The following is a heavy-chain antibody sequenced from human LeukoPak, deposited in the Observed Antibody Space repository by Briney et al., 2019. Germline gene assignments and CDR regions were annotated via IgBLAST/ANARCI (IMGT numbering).Heavy chain of an antibody. J-gene: IGHJ3*02. D-gene: IGHD3-10*01. V-gene: IGHV4-31*03. Sequence: SETLSLTCTVSGDSIGSGSYYWSWIRQHPGKGLEWIGHIYNSGSTYYNPSLASRVTISPDTSKNQFSLNLRSVTAADTAVYYCARDKATTIRGVVTQDTFDIWGQGTMVTVSS. CDR3: ARDKATTIRGVVTQDTFDI. CDR2: IYNSGST. CDR1: GDSIGSGSYY.